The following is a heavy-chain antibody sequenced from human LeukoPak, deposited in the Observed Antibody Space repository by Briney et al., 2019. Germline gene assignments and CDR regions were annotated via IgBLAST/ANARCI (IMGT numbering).Heavy chain of an antibody. CDR1: GGSFSGYY. Sequence: SETLSLTCAVYGGSFSGYYWSWIRQPPGKGLEWIGYIYYSGSTNYNPSLKSRVTISVDRSKNQFSLKLSSVTAADTAVYYCARDEYYYDSSGYYRRRGAFDIWGQGTMVTVSS. J-gene: IGHJ3*02. D-gene: IGHD3-22*01. CDR3: ARDEYYYDSSGYYRRRGAFDI. V-gene: IGHV4-59*12. CDR2: IYYSGST.